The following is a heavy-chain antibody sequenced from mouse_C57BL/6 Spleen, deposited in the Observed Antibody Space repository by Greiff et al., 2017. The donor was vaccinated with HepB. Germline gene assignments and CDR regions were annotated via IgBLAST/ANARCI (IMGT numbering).Heavy chain of an antibody. J-gene: IGHJ2*01. CDR2: INPSTGGT. CDR3: ARRGPYYYGSSNLDY. D-gene: IGHD1-1*01. V-gene: IGHV1-42*01. Sequence: VQLKESGPELVKPGASVKISCKASGYSFTGYYMNWVKQSPEKSLEWIGEINPSTGGTTYNQKFKAKATLTVDKSSSTAYMQLKSLTSEDSAVYYCARRGPYYYGSSNLDYWGQGTTLTVSS. CDR1: GYSFTGYY.